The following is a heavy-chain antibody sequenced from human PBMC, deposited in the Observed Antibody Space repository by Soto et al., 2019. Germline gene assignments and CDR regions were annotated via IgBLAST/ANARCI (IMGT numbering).Heavy chain of an antibody. CDR2: IYYSGST. D-gene: IGHD3-16*01. CDR3: ARGGPGGFQAY. CDR1: GGSISSYY. Sequence: TSETLSLTCTVSGGSISSYYWSWIRQPPGKGLEWIGYIYYSGSTNYNPSLKSRVTISVDTSKNQFSLKLSSVTAADTAVYYCARGGPGGFQAYWGQGTLVTVSS. J-gene: IGHJ4*02. V-gene: IGHV4-59*01.